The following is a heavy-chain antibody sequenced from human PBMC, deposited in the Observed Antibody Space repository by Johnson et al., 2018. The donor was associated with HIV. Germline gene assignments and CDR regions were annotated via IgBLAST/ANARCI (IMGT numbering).Heavy chain of an antibody. CDR2: ISGSGYST. V-gene: IGHV3-23*04. Sequence: VQLVESGGGLVKPGGSLRLSCAASGFTFRDYNMTWIRQAPGKGLEWVSTISGSGYSTYYADSVKGRCTISRDNSKNTLYLQMSSLRAEDTAVYYCAKDPASIAARLYAFDIWGQGTMVTVSS. CDR1: GFTFRDYN. CDR3: AKDPASIAARLYAFDI. J-gene: IGHJ3*02. D-gene: IGHD6-6*01.